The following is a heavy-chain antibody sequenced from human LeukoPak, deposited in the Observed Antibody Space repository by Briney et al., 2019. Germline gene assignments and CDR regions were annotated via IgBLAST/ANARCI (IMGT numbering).Heavy chain of an antibody. CDR3: AKVVVDIVARHYFDY. CDR2: ISGSGGST. Sequence: PGGSLRLSCAASGFTFSSYAMSWVRQAPGEGLEWVSAISGSGGSTYYADSVKGRFTISRDNSKNTLYLQMNSLRAEDTAVYYCAKVVVDIVARHYFDYWGQGTLVTVSS. J-gene: IGHJ4*02. V-gene: IGHV3-23*01. CDR1: GFTFSSYA. D-gene: IGHD5-12*01.